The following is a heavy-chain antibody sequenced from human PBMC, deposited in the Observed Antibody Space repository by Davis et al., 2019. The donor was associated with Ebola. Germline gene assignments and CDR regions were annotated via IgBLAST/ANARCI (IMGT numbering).Heavy chain of an antibody. CDR3: GRAAADIYYYGMDV. Sequence: AASVKVSCKASGGTFNSYAISWVRQAPGRGLEWMGWISADNGNTNYAQKLQGRVTMTTDTSTSTAYMELRSLRSDDTAVYYCGRAAADIYYYGMDVWGQGTTVTVSS. J-gene: IGHJ6*02. D-gene: IGHD6-13*01. CDR1: GGTFNSYA. V-gene: IGHV1-18*01. CDR2: ISADNGNT.